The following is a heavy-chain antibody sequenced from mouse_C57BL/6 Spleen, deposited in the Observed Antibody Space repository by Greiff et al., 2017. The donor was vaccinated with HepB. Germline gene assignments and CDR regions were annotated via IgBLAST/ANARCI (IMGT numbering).Heavy chain of an antibody. CDR2: INPSNGGT. CDR3: APVVEDYCAMDY. Sequence: QVQLKQPGTELVKPGASVKLSCKASGYTFTSYWMHWVKQRPGQGLEWIGNINPSNGGTNYNEKFKSKATLTVDKSSSTAYMQLSSLTSEDSAVYYCAPVVEDYCAMDYWGQGTSVTVSS. CDR1: GYTFTSYW. J-gene: IGHJ4*01. V-gene: IGHV1-53*01. D-gene: IGHD1-1*01.